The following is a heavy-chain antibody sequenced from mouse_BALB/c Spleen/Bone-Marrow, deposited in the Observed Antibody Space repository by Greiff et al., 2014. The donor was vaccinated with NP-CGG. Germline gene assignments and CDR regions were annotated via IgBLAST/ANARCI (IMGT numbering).Heavy chain of an antibody. Sequence: EVKLMESGAELVKPGASVKLSCTASGFNIKDTYMHWGKQRPEQGLEWIGRIDPANGNIKYDPKFQGKATITADTSSNTAYLQLSSLTSEDTAVYYCAPYYYGRWFANWGQGTLVTVSA. D-gene: IGHD1-1*01. CDR1: GFNIKDTY. CDR3: APYYYGRWFAN. V-gene: IGHV14-3*02. J-gene: IGHJ3*01. CDR2: IDPANGNI.